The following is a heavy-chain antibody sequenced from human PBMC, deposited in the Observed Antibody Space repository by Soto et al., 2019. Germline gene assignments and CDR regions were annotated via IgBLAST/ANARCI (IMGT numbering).Heavy chain of an antibody. J-gene: IGHJ4*02. Sequence: SVKVSCKASGGTFSSYAISWVRQAPGQGLEWMGGIIPIFGTANYAQKFQGRVTITADESTSTAYMELSSLRSEDTAVYYCARDYYDSSGYLSYFDYWGQGTLVTVSS. D-gene: IGHD3-22*01. CDR2: IIPIFGTA. V-gene: IGHV1-69*13. CDR1: GGTFSSYA. CDR3: ARDYYDSSGYLSYFDY.